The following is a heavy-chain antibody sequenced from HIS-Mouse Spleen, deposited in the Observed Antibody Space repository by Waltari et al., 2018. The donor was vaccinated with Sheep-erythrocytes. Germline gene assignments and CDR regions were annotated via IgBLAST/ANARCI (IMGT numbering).Heavy chain of an antibody. V-gene: IGHV3-23*01. CDR2: ISGSGGST. J-gene: IGHJ6*02. CDR3: AKDLGQQLGYYYYGMDV. CDR1: GFTFSSYA. Sequence: EVQLLESGGGLVQPGGSLRLSCAASGFTFSSYAMRWVRQAPGKGLEWVSAISGSGGSTYYADSVKGRFTISRDNSKNTLYLQMNSLRAEDTAVYYCAKDLGQQLGYYYYGMDVWGQGTTVTVSS. D-gene: IGHD6-13*01.